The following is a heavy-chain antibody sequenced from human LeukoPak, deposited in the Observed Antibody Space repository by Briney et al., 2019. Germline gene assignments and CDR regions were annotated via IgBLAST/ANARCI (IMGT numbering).Heavy chain of an antibody. J-gene: IGHJ6*02. V-gene: IGHV3-74*01. Sequence: GSLRLSCAASGFTFSSYWMHWVRQAPGKGLVWVSRINTDGSITSYADSVKGRFTISRDNAKNTLYLQMNSLRAEDTAVYYCARVFSDTYSDMDVWGQGTTVTVSS. CDR1: GFTFSSYW. D-gene: IGHD1-26*01. CDR2: INTDGSIT. CDR3: ARVFSDTYSDMDV.